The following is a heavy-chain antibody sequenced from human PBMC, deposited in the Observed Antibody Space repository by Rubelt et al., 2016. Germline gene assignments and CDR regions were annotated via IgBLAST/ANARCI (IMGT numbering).Heavy chain of an antibody. CDR1: GGSFSGYY. J-gene: IGHJ4*02. D-gene: IGHD5-18*01. CDR2: INHSGST. CDR3: ARGPDTATAMGDY. V-gene: IGHV4-34*01. Sequence: QVQLQQWGAGLLKPSETLSLTCAVYGGSFSGYYWSWIRQPPGKGLEWIGEINHSGSTNYNPSLKSGVTISVETSKNQFSLKLSSVTAADTAVYYCARGPDTATAMGDYWGQGTLVTVSS.